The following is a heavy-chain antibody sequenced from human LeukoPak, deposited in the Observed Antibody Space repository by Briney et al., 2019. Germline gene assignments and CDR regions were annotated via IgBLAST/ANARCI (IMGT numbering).Heavy chain of an antibody. D-gene: IGHD3-10*01. CDR2: IYYSGST. CDR3: ARDAEDYYGSGSPR. Sequence: SETLSLTCTVSGGSISSGDYYWSWIRQPPGKGLEWIGYIYYSGSTYYNPSLKRRVTISVDTSKNQFSLKLSSVTAADTAVYYCARDAEDYYGSGSPRWGQGTLVTVSS. J-gene: IGHJ4*02. V-gene: IGHV4-30-4*08. CDR1: GGSISSGDYY.